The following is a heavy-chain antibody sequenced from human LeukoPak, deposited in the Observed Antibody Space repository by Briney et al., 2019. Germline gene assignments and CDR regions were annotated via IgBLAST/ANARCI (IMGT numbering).Heavy chain of an antibody. J-gene: IGHJ1*01. V-gene: IGHV4-59*01. CDR2: IFYSGTT. CDR3: ARERGSVDAEYFHL. D-gene: IGHD3-10*01. CDR1: GGSISSSY. Sequence: SETLSLTCTVSGGSISSSYWTWIRQPPGKGLEWIGNIFYSGTTNYNPSLKSRVTISVDTSKNQLTLYLSSVTAADTAVYYCARERGSVDAEYFHLWGQGTLVTVSS.